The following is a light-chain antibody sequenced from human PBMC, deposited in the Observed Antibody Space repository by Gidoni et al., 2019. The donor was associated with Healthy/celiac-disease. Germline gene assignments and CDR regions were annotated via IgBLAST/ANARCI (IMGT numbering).Light chain of an antibody. J-gene: IGKJ4*01. V-gene: IGKV3-20*01. Sequence: ELVLTPSPGPLSLSPGERATLSCRASQSVSSSYLAWYQQKPGQAPRLLSYGASSRATGIPDRFSGSGSGTDFTLTISRLEPEDFAVYYCQQYGSSPPKLTFGGGTKVEIK. CDR1: QSVSSSY. CDR2: GAS. CDR3: QQYGSSPPKLT.